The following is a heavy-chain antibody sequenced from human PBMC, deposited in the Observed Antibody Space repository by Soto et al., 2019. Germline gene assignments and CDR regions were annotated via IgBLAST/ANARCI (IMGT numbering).Heavy chain of an antibody. CDR2: ISSNGGST. CDR3: VKEWDYYGSGRPKEGYFDY. D-gene: IGHD3-10*01. Sequence: PGGSLRLSCSASGFTFSSYAMHWVRQAPGKGLEYVSAISSNGGSTYYADSVKGRFTISRDNSKNTLYLQMSSLRAEDTAVYYCVKEWDYYGSGRPKEGYFDYWGQGTLVTVSS. V-gene: IGHV3-64D*06. J-gene: IGHJ4*02. CDR1: GFTFSSYA.